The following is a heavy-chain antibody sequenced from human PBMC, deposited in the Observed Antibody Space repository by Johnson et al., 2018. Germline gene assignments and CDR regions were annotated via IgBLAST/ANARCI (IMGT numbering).Heavy chain of an antibody. CDR3: CSYTHTYYFYGMDV. CDR1: GFTFGDSA. Sequence: VQLQESGGGLVQSGGSLKLSCAVSGFTFGDSAIHWVRQASGKGLEWVVRVTGKTNSYATQYAASVKGRFTISRDDSKGTAYLQMNSLKTEDTAIYYCCSYTHTYYFYGMDVWGQGTTVTVSS. V-gene: IGHV3-73*02. J-gene: IGHJ6*02. CDR2: VTGKTNSYAT. D-gene: IGHD3-3*01.